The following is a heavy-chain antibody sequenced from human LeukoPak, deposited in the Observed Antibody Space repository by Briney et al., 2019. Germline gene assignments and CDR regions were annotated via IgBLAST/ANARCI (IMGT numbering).Heavy chain of an antibody. CDR2: IIPIFGTA. CDR1: GGTFSSYA. CDR3: ARGDIVVVVAATGWFGP. Sequence: SVKVSCKASGGTFSSYAISWVRQAPGQGLEWMGGIIPIFGTANYAQKFQGRVTITTDESTSTAYMELSSLRSEDTAVYYCARGDIVVVVAATGWFGPWGQGTLVTVSS. V-gene: IGHV1-69*05. D-gene: IGHD2-15*01. J-gene: IGHJ5*02.